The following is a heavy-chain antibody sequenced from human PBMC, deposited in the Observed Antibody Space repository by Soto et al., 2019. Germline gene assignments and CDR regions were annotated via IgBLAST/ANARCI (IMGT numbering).Heavy chain of an antibody. D-gene: IGHD3-3*01. CDR2: ISAYNGNT. V-gene: IGHV1-18*01. Sequence: ASVKVSCKASGYTFTSYVISWVRQAPGQGLEWMGWISAYNGNTNYAQKLQGRVTMTTDTSTSTAYMELRSLRSDDTAVYYCARDSSSGYPRYYYGMDVWGQGTTVTVSS. J-gene: IGHJ6*02. CDR1: GYTFTSYV. CDR3: ARDSSSGYPRYYYGMDV.